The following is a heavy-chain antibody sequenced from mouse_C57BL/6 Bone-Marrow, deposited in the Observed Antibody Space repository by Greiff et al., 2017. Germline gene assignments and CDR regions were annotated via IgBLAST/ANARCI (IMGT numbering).Heavy chain of an antibody. CDR2: ISRGSSTI. CDR3: ATGTNPPFAY. CDR1: GFTFSDYG. D-gene: IGHD4-1*01. J-gene: IGHJ3*01. V-gene: IGHV5-17*01. Sequence: EVKLVESGGGLVKPGGSLKLSCAASGFTFSDYGMHWVRQAPEKGLEWVAYISRGSSTIYYADTVKGRYTISRDNAKNTLFLQMTSLRSEDTAMYYCATGTNPPFAYWGQGTLVTVSA.